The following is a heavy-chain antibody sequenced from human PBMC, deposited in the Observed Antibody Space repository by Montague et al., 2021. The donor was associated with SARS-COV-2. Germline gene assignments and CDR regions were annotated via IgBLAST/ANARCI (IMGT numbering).Heavy chain of an antibody. J-gene: IGHJ5*02. CDR3: ASLTLGYCSSTSCYSDWFDP. D-gene: IGHD2-2*02. CDR1: GGSFSGYY. CDR2: INHSGST. Sequence: SETLSLTCAVYGGSFSGYYWSWIRQPPGKGLEWIGEINHSGSTSYNPSPKSRVTISVDTSKNQFSLKLSSVTAADTAVYYCASLTLGYCSSTSCYSDWFDPWGQGTLVTVSS. V-gene: IGHV4-34*01.